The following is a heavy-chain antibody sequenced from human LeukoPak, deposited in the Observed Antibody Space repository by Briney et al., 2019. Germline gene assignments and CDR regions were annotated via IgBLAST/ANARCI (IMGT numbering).Heavy chain of an antibody. CDR2: IFYSGNT. CDR1: GGSISSYY. V-gene: IGHV4-59*01. J-gene: IGHJ4*02. CDR3: ARELVPGVGDY. D-gene: IGHD1-26*01. Sequence: SETLSLTCTVSGGSISSYYWNWIRQPPGKGLEWIGYIFYSGNTKYNPSLRSRVSISVDTSKNQFSLKLSSVTAADTAVYYCARELVPGVGDYWGQGTLVTVSS.